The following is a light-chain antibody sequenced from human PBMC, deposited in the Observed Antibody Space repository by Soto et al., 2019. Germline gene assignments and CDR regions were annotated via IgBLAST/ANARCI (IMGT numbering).Light chain of an antibody. J-gene: IGKJ1*01. CDR2: KAS. V-gene: IGKV1-5*03. Sequence: IQMTQSPSSLSASVGDRVTLXXRASQSVNNWLAWYQQKPGKAPKXLIYKASSLEGGVPSRFSGSGSGTEFTLTITSLQPDDFATYYCQQYNVYWTFGQGTKVDIK. CDR1: QSVNNW. CDR3: QQYNVYWT.